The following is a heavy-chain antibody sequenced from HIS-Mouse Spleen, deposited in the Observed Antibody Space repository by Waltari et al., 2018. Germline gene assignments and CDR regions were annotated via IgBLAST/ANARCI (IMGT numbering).Heavy chain of an antibody. J-gene: IGHJ4*02. CDR2: IWYDESNK. D-gene: IGHD7-27*01. V-gene: IGHV3-33*01. CDR3: ARSNWYFDY. Sequence: QVQLVESGGGVVQPGRSLRLSCAASGFTFSSYGMHWVRQAPGRGLEWVAVIWYDESNKYYADSVKGRFTISRDNSKNTLYLQMNSLRAEDTAVYYCARSNWYFDYWGQGTLVTVSS. CDR1: GFTFSSYG.